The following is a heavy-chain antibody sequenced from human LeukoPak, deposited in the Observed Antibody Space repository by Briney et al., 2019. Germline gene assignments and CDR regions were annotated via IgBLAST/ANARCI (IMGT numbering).Heavy chain of an antibody. V-gene: IGHV4-34*01. J-gene: IGHJ4*02. CDR1: GGSFSGYY. Sequence: SETLSLTCAVYGGSFSGYYWSWIRQPPEKGLEWIGEINHSGSTNYNPSLKSRVTISVDTSKNQFSLKLSSVTAADTAVYYCASIGRYSGSGFDYWGQGTLVTVSS. D-gene: IGHD3-10*01. CDR2: INHSGST. CDR3: ASIGRYSGSGFDY.